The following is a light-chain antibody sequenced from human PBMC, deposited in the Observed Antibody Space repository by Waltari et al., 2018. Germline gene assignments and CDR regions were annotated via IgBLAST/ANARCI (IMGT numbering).Light chain of an antibody. CDR3: CSYAGSYTPWV. J-gene: IGLJ3*02. Sequence: QSALTQPRSVSGSPGQSVTISCTGTSSDVGGYNYVSWYEQHPGKAPKLVIYDVNKRPSRVPVRLSGSESGNTASLTISWLQTEDEADYYCCSYAGSYTPWVFGGGTKLTVL. V-gene: IGLV2-11*01. CDR2: DVN. CDR1: SSDVGGYNY.